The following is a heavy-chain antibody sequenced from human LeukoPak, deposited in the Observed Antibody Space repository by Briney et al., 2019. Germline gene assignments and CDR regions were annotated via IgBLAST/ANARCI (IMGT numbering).Heavy chain of an antibody. CDR3: AVKGHFDY. CDR1: GFTFSSYE. Sequence: PGGSLRLSCAASGFTFSSYEMNWVRQAPGKGLEWVSYISSSGITIYYADSVKGRFTISRDNSKNTLYLQMNSLRAEDTAVYYCAVKGHFDYWGQGTLVTVSS. J-gene: IGHJ4*02. V-gene: IGHV3-48*03. CDR2: ISSSGITI.